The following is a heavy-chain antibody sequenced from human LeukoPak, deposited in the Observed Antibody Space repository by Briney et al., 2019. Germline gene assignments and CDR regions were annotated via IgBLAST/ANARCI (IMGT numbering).Heavy chain of an antibody. Sequence: SETLSLTCTVSGGSISSSSYYWGWIRQPPGKGLEWIGSIYYSGSTYYNPSLKSRVTISVDTSKNQFSLKLSSVTAADTAVYYCAGTYRYNYYYMDVWGKGTTVTISS. CDR3: AGTYRYNYYYMDV. D-gene: IGHD1-1*01. CDR1: GGSISSSSYY. J-gene: IGHJ6*03. V-gene: IGHV4-39*07. CDR2: IYYSGST.